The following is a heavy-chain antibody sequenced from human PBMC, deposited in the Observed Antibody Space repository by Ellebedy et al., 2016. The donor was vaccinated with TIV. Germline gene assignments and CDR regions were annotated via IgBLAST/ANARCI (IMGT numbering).Heavy chain of an antibody. Sequence: GSLRLXCTVSGYSISSGSYWGWTRQPPGKGLEWIGSIYHSGSTYYNPSLKSRVTISVDTSKNQFSLKLSSVTAADTAVYYCARAPYSGSYYVDYWGQGTLVTVSS. CDR2: IYHSGST. V-gene: IGHV4-38-2*02. CDR1: GYSISSGSY. D-gene: IGHD1-26*01. CDR3: ARAPYSGSYYVDY. J-gene: IGHJ4*02.